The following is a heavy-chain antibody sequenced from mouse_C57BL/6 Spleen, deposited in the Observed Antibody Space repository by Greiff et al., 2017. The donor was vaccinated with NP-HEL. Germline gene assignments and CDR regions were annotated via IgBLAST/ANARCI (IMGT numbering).Heavy chain of an antibody. CDR3: AIRNYGSSLYWYFDV. J-gene: IGHJ1*03. V-gene: IGHV5-6*02. CDR2: ISSGGSYT. D-gene: IGHD1-1*01. CDR1: GFTFSSYG. Sequence: DVMLVESGGDLVKPGGSLKLSCAASGFTFSSYGMSWVRQTPDKRLEWVATISSGGSYTYYPDSVKGRFTISRDNAKNTLYLQMSSLKSEDTAMYYCAIRNYGSSLYWYFDVWGTGTTVTVSS.